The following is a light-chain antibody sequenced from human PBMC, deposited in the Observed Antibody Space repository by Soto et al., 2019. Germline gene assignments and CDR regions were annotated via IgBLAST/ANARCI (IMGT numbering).Light chain of an antibody. CDR3: QQYGSSSRT. Sequence: EIVLTQSPGTLSLSPGERATLSCRASQSVSSYLAWYQQKPGKAPRLLIYGASHRAPGPPDRFSGSGSGKDFTLTISRLEPEDFAVYYCQQYGSSSRTFGQGTKVEIK. V-gene: IGKV3-20*01. CDR2: GAS. CDR1: QSVSSY. J-gene: IGKJ1*01.